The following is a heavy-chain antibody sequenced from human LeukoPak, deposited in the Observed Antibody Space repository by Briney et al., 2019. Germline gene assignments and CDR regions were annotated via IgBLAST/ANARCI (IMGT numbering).Heavy chain of an antibody. CDR1: GFTFSSYW. CDR3: VRTDYDTLTGNSDPFDY. J-gene: IGHJ4*02. V-gene: IGHV3-20*04. D-gene: IGHD3-9*01. Sequence: PGGSLRLSCAASGFTFSSYWMSWVRQAPGKGLEWVSGINWNGGSTGYADSVKGRFTISRDNAKNTLSLQMNSLRAEDTAVYYCVRTDYDTLTGNSDPFDYWGQGTLVTVSS. CDR2: INWNGGST.